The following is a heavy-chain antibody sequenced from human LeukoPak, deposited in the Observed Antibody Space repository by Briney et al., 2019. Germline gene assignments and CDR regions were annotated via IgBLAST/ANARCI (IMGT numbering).Heavy chain of an antibody. CDR2: ISSSGSTI. V-gene: IGHV3-48*03. CDR1: GFTFSSYE. J-gene: IGHJ3*02. Sequence: GGSLRLSCAASGFTFSSYEMNWVRQAPGKGLEWVSYISSSGSTIYYADSVKGRFTISRDNAKNSLYLQMNSLRAEDTAVYYCARGITMMRIGAFDIWGQGTMVTVSS. D-gene: IGHD3-22*01. CDR3: ARGITMMRIGAFDI.